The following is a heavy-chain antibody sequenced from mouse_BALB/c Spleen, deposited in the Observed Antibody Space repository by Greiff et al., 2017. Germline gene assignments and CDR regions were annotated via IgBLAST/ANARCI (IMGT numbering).Heavy chain of an antibody. V-gene: IGHV5-17*02. CDR2: ISSGSSTI. D-gene: IGHD1-1*01. J-gene: IGHJ2*01. Sequence: EVQVVESGGGLVQPGGSRKLSCAASGFTFSSFGMHWVRQAPEKGLEWVAYISSGSSTIYYADTVQGRFTISRDNPKNTLFLQMTSLRSEDTAMYYCARQDYGSSYYFDYWGQGTTLTVSS. CDR3: ARQDYGSSYYFDY. CDR1: GFTFSSFG.